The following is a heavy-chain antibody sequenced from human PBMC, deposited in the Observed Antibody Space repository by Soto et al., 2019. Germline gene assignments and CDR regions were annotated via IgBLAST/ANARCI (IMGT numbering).Heavy chain of an antibody. D-gene: IGHD2-21*01. V-gene: IGHV3-74*01. Sequence: EVQLVESGGDLVQPGGSLRLSCEASGFTFSSNWMHWVRQGPGKGLVWVSRMNPDGSTRGYADSVKGRFTMSRDNARNTVFLQMSSLRAEDTAVYYCARGGEVGAGEYYLDDSWGQGTLVTVSS. J-gene: IGHJ4*02. CDR1: GFTFSSNW. CDR3: ARGGEVGAGEYYLDDS. CDR2: MNPDGSTR.